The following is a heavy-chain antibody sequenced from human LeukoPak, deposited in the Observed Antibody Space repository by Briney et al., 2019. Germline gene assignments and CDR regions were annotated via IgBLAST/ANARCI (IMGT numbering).Heavy chain of an antibody. V-gene: IGHV1-18*01. D-gene: IGHD6-19*01. CDR2: ISAYNGYT. Sequence: ASVKVSCKASGYTFTSYGISWVRQAPGQGLEWMGWISAYNGYTNYAQNLQGRVTMTTDTSTSTAYMELRSLRSDDTAVYYCARVWQWQGTMYYFDFWGQGTLVTVSS. J-gene: IGHJ4*02. CDR3: ARVWQWQGTMYYFDF. CDR1: GYTFTSYG.